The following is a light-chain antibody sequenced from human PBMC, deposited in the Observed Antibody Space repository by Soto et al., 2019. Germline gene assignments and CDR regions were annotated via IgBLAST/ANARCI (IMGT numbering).Light chain of an antibody. V-gene: IGKV3D-20*02. CDR3: QQRSNWPSIT. CDR2: AEX. Sequence: DNVLTQWPGTLSLSLGERVTLSCRASQRLSGCYAAWYPQNPGQATRLLXXAEXSRATGIPERFSGSGSGKDFTLTISSLEPEDFAVYYCQQRSNWPSITFGQGTRLEIK. J-gene: IGKJ5*01. CDR1: QRLSGCY.